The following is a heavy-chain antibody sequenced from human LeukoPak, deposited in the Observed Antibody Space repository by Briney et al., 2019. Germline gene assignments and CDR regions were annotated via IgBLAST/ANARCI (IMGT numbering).Heavy chain of an antibody. V-gene: IGHV3-53*01. Sequence: PGGSLRLSCAASEFTVDNNYMTWVRQAPGRGLEWVSMIYSGGNTYYTDSVKGRFTISRDNSRNTLYLQMNSLRVDDTAVYYCAAYGLGSFIYGMDVWGQGTTVTASS. J-gene: IGHJ6*02. CDR1: EFTVDNNY. CDR2: IYSGGNT. CDR3: AAYGLGSFIYGMDV. D-gene: IGHD3-10*01.